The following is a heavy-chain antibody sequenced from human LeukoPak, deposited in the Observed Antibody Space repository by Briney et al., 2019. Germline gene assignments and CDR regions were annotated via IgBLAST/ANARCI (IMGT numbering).Heavy chain of an antibody. V-gene: IGHV5-51*01. J-gene: IGHJ4*02. Sequence: GESLKISCKGSGYSFTSYWIGWVRQMPGKGLEWVGIIYPDDSDTRYSPSLQDQVTISADKSISTAYLQWNSLKASDTAMYYCARHYPGGDYFIDYWGRGTLVTVSS. CDR2: IYPDDSDT. CDR3: ARHYPGGDYFIDY. D-gene: IGHD4-17*01. CDR1: GYSFTSYW.